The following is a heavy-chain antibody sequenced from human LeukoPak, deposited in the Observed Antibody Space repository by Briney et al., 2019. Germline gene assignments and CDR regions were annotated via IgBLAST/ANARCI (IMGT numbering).Heavy chain of an antibody. CDR3: ARHKDYYYSYMDV. CDR1: GDSISTSSYY. CDR2: IYYSGST. J-gene: IGHJ6*03. V-gene: IGHV4-39*01. Sequence: PSETLSLACSVSGDSISTSSYYWGWIRQPPGKGLEWIGTIYYSGSTYYNPSLTSRVTISVDTSKNQFSLKLSSVTAADTAVYYCARHKDYYYSYMDVWGKGTTVTISS.